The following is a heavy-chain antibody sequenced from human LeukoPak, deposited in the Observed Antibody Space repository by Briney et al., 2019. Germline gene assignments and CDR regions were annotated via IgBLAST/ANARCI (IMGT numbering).Heavy chain of an antibody. D-gene: IGHD2-15*01. Sequence: SETLSLTCTVSGYSISSGYYWGWIRQPPGKGLEWIGTISHSGSPYYNPSLKSRVTISVDTSKNRFSLKLTSVTAADTAVYYCARVVASTSIDSWGQGTLVTVSS. CDR3: ARVVASTSIDS. J-gene: IGHJ4*02. CDR1: GYSISSGYY. CDR2: ISHSGSP. V-gene: IGHV4-38-2*02.